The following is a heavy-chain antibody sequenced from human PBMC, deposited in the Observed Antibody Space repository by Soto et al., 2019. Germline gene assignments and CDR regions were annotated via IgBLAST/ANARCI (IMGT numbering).Heavy chain of an antibody. CDR1: GYIFTKYG. V-gene: IGHV1-18*01. D-gene: IGHD2-21*02. J-gene: IGHJ5*02. CDR3: ARLQLGGDRMLNWFDP. CDR2: INGYNGDR. Sequence: QVQVVQSGPELKKPGASVKVSCKAQGYIFTKYGIGWVRQAPGHGLEWMGLINGYNGDRKVAQKFQERVSMTTDTAKDTAYMELKSLRSGDTAVYYCARLQLGGDRMLNWFDPWGQGTLVTVSS.